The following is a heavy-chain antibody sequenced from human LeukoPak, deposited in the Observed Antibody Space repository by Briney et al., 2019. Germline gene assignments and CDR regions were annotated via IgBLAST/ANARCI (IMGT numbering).Heavy chain of an antibody. D-gene: IGHD3-16*02. V-gene: IGHV4-39*07. Sequence: PSETLSLTCTVSGGSISSSSYYWGWIRQPPGKGLEWIRSIYYSGSTYYNPSLKSRVTISVDTSKNQFSLKLSSVTAADTAVYYCARGNWGSYRYSDYWGQGTLVTVSS. CDR3: ARGNWGSYRYSDY. CDR2: IYYSGST. J-gene: IGHJ4*02. CDR1: GGSISSSSYY.